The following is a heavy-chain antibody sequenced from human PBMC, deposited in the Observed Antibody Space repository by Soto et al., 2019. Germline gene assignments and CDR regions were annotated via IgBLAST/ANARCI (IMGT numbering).Heavy chain of an antibody. CDR2: TYYRSKWYN. D-gene: IGHD5-12*01. Sequence: SQTLSLTCAISGDSVSSNSAAWNWIRQSQSRDLEWLGRTYYRSKWYNDYAVSVKSRITINPDTSKNQFSLQLNSVTPEDTAVYYCARARRDGYNFAYYYYYGMDVWGQGTTVTVSS. V-gene: IGHV6-1*01. CDR3: ARARRDGYNFAYYYYYGMDV. J-gene: IGHJ6*02. CDR1: GDSVSSNSAA.